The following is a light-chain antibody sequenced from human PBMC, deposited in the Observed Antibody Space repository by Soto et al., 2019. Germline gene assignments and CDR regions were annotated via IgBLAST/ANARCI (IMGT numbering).Light chain of an antibody. CDR3: QVWDSSTPVV. V-gene: IGLV3-9*01. Sequence: ELTQPLSVSVALGQTARITCGGNNIATKNVHWYQQKPGQAPVLVIYRIDNRPSGIPERFSGSNSGNTATLTISRAQDGDEADYYCQVWDSSTPVVFGGGTKLTVL. J-gene: IGLJ2*01. CDR1: NIATKN. CDR2: RID.